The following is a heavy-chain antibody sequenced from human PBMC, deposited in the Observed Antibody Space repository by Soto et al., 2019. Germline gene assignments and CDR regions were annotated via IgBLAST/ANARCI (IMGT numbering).Heavy chain of an antibody. V-gene: IGHV3-74*01. Sequence: EVQLVESGGGLVQPGGSLRLSCAASGFTFSSYWMHWVRQAPGKGLVWVSRIKFDGSNTDYADSVKGRFTISRDTAKNTLYLQMTSLRAEDTTLYYCARGVPNYYAMDVWGQGTTVTVSS. CDR3: ARGVPNYYAMDV. J-gene: IGHJ6*02. CDR2: IKFDGSNT. CDR1: GFTFSSYW.